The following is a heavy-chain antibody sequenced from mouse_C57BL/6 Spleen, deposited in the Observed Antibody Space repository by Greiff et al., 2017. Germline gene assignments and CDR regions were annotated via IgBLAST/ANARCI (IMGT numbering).Heavy chain of an antibody. V-gene: IGHV5-4*01. J-gene: IGHJ4*01. CDR1: GFTFSSYA. Sequence: DVHLVEPGGGLVKPGGSLKLSCAASGFTFSSYAMYWVRQTPEKRLEWVATISDGGSYTYYPDNVKGRFTISRDNAKNNLYLQMSHLKSEDTAMYYCARDDYGSSYDYAMDYWGQGTSGTVSS. CDR2: ISDGGSYT. CDR3: ARDDYGSSYDYAMDY. D-gene: IGHD1-1*01.